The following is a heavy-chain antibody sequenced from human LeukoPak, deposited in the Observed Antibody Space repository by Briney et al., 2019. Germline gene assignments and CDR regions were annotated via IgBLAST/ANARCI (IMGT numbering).Heavy chain of an antibody. D-gene: IGHD3-9*01. CDR3: ARAGRVYDILTGYYPAGFDP. Sequence: GGSLRLSCAASGFTFSSYAMHWVRQAPGKGLEWVAVISYDGSNKYYADSVKGRFTISRDNAKNSLYLQMNSLRAEDTAVYYCARAGRVYDILTGYYPAGFDPWGQGTLVTVSS. CDR1: GFTFSSYA. V-gene: IGHV3-30-3*01. CDR2: ISYDGSNK. J-gene: IGHJ5*02.